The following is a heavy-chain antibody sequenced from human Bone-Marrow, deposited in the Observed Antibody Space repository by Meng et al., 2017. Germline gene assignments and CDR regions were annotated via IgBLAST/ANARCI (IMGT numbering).Heavy chain of an antibody. V-gene: IGHV3-15*01. CDR2: IKSKTDGETA. CDR1: GFTFSNAW. CDR3: ARAYGSGWYGY. J-gene: IGHJ4*02. D-gene: IGHD6-19*01. Sequence: QLVGSGGDLVGPGGSLRLSCAGSGFTFSNAWMSWVRQAPGKGLEWVGRIKSKTDGETADYAAPVKGRFTISRDDSQNTLYLQMNSLRAEDTAVYYCARAYGSGWYGYWGQGTLVTVS.